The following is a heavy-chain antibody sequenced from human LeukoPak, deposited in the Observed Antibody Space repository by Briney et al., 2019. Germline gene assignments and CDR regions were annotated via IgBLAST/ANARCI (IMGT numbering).Heavy chain of an antibody. J-gene: IGHJ4*02. V-gene: IGHV3-21*01. CDR1: GFTFSSYS. Sequence: GGSLRLSCAASGFTFSSYSMNWVRQAPGKGLEWVSSISSSSSYIYYADSVKGRFTISRDNAKNSLYLQMNSLRAEDTAVYYCARVTLTGYYAFDYWGQGTLVTVSS. CDR3: ARVTLTGYYAFDY. D-gene: IGHD3-9*01. CDR2: ISSSSSYI.